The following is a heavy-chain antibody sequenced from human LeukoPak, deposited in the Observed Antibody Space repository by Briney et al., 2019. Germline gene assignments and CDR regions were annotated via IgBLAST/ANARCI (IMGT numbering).Heavy chain of an antibody. J-gene: IGHJ5*02. CDR1: GFTFGTYA. CDR3: ARSPRLFRNWFDP. V-gene: IGHV3-64*01. Sequence: GRSLRLSCAASGFTFGTYAIHWVRQAPGKGLEYVSAISSNGGSTYYANSVKGRFTISRDNSKNTLYLQMGSLRAEDMAVYYCARSPRLFRNWFDPWGQGTLVTVSS. D-gene: IGHD3-22*01. CDR2: ISSNGGST.